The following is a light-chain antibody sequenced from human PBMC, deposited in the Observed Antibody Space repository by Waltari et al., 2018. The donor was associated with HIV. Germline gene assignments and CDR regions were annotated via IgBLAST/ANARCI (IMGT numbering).Light chain of an antibody. CDR3: CSYAGTYTLV. CDR2: DVD. J-gene: IGLJ3*02. Sequence: QSTLTQPRSVSGSPGQSVTLSCTGTSGDVGRSNYVSWYQCHPGKAPQPLTYDVDKRPSGVPDRFSGSKSGNTASLTISGLQADDEAVYYCCSYAGTYTLVFGGGTDLAVL. V-gene: IGLV2-11*01. CDR1: SGDVGRSNY.